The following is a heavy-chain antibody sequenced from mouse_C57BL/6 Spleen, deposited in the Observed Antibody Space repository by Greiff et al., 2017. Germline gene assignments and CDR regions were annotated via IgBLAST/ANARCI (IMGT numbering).Heavy chain of an antibody. D-gene: IGHD1-1*01. J-gene: IGHJ2*01. CDR1: GYTFTSYW. CDR2: IHPNSGST. Sequence: QVQLQQPGAELVKPGASVKLSCKASGYTFTSYWMHWVKQRPGQGLEWIGMIHPNSGSTKYNEKFKSKATLTVDKSSSTAYMQLSSLTSEDSAVYYCAIEGGYYYGSYFDYWGQGTTLTVSS. CDR3: AIEGGYYYGSYFDY. V-gene: IGHV1-64*01.